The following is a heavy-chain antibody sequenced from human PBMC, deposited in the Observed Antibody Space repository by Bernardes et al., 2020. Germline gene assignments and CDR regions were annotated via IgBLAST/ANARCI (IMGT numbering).Heavy chain of an antibody. CDR1: GGPISSYY. J-gene: IGHJ6*04. V-gene: IGHV4-59*01. D-gene: IGHD6-19*01. Sequence: SETLSLTCTVSGGPISSYYWSWIRQPPGKGLEWIGYIYYSGSTNYNPSLKSRVTISVDTSKNQFSLKLSSVTAADTAVYYCAGDRRVAVAAYQGYYGMDVWGKGTTVTVSS. CDR3: AGDRRVAVAAYQGYYGMDV. CDR2: IYYSGST.